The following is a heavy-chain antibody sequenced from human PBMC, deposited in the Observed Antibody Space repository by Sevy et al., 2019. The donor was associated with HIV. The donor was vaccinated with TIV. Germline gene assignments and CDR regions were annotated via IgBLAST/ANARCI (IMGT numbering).Heavy chain of an antibody. CDR1: GYSFTTYW. Sequence: GESLKISCKGSGYSFTTYWIGWVRQMPGKGLEWMGIIYPADSDTRYSPSFQGQVTISADKSISTAYLQWSSLKASDTAMYYCAKLLESRGYYPRYFDYWGQGTLVTVSS. CDR2: IYPADSDT. J-gene: IGHJ4*02. D-gene: IGHD3-22*01. CDR3: AKLLESRGYYPRYFDY. V-gene: IGHV5-51*01.